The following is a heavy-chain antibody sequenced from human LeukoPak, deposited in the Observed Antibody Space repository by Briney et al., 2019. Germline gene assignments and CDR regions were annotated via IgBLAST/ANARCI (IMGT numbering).Heavy chain of an antibody. J-gene: IGHJ6*03. V-gene: IGHV1-18*01. D-gene: IGHD3-9*01. Sequence: ASVKVSCKASGYTFTSYGISWVRQAPGQGLEWMGWISAYNGNTNYAQKLQGRVTMTTDTSTSTAYMELRSLRSDDTAVYYCARRDDILTGYGAYYYMDVWGKGTTVTISS. CDR1: GYTFTSYG. CDR3: ARRDDILTGYGAYYYMDV. CDR2: ISAYNGNT.